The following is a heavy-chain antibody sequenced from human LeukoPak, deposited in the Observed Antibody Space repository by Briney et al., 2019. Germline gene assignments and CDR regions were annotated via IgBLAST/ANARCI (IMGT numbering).Heavy chain of an antibody. CDR1: GFTFDDYA. CDR2: ISGDGGNT. V-gene: IGHV3-43*02. Sequence: PGGSLGLSCAASGFTFDDYAMHWVRQAPGKGLEWVSLISGDGGNTYYADSVKGRFTISRDNSKNSLYLQMNSLRTEDTALYYCAKDIERYYDSRGYYSSYMDVWGKGTTVTVSS. J-gene: IGHJ6*03. D-gene: IGHD3-22*01. CDR3: AKDIERYYDSRGYYSSYMDV.